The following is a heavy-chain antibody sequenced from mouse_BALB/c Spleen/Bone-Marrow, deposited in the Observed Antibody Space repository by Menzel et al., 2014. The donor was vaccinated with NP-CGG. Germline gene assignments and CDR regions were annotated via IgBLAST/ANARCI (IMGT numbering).Heavy chain of an antibody. D-gene: IGHD1-2*01. CDR1: GSTFTDYV. J-gene: IGHJ2*01. CDR3: AREGYGYHFDY. Sequence: VQRVESGPALVKPGASVQLSCKSSGSTFTDYVIRWVKQRTGQGLLWLGVIYLGSGSTYYNEQFKGKATLTADKSSNTAYIERSSRTSEVSAVYFCAREGYGYHFDYWVQGTTLTISS. CDR2: IYLGSGST. V-gene: IGHV1-81*01.